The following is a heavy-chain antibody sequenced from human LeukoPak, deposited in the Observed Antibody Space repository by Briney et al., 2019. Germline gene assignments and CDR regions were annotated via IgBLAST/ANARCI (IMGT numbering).Heavy chain of an antibody. V-gene: IGHV4-59*08. J-gene: IGHJ4*02. CDR1: GGSTTGYY. Sequence: PSETLSLTCTVSGGSTTGYYWNWIRQPPGKGLEWIGYIYYSGSTNYNPSLKSRVTISVDTSENQFSLKLNSVTAADTAVYYCARQGGVATTFDYWGQGTLVTVSS. CDR3: ARQGGVATTFDY. D-gene: IGHD5-12*01. CDR2: IYYSGST.